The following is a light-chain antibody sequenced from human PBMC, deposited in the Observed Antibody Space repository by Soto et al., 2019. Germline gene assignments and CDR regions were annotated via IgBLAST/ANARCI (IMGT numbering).Light chain of an antibody. CDR3: QHYNHWPPEGT. J-gene: IGKJ3*01. Sequence: EIVMTQSPATLSVSPGERATLSCRASLGISTSLAWYQQKPGQAPRLLIHDASTRATGIPDRFSGSGSGAEFTLTISSLQSEDFAVYYCQHYNHWPPEGTFGPGTRVDI. V-gene: IGKV3-15*01. CDR2: DAS. CDR1: LGISTS.